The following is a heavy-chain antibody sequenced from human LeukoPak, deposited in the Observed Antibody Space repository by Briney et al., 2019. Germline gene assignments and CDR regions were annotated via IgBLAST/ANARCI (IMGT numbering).Heavy chain of an antibody. D-gene: IGHD3-10*01. J-gene: IGHJ2*01. CDR2: TSSSGSTI. CDR1: GFTFSDYY. V-gene: IGHV3-11*01. CDR3: ARDRYGSGSYYNWYFDL. Sequence: RGSLRLSCAASGFTFSDYYMSWIRQAPGKGLEWVSYTSSSGSTIYQADSVKGRFTISRDNAKNSLYLQMNSLRAEDTAVYYCARDRYGSGSYYNWYFDLWGRGTLVTVSS.